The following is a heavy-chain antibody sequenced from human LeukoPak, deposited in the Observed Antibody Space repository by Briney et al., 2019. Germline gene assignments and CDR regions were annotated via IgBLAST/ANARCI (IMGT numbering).Heavy chain of an antibody. CDR2: ISFDATNK. V-gene: IGHV3-30*03. Sequence: PGRSLRLSCAASGFTFSSYGMHWVRQAPGKGLEWVAVISFDATNKYYADSVKGRFTISRDNSKNTLYLHMNSLRDDDTAVYYCVRGVGVSRFNYLDPWGQGTLVIVSS. CDR1: GFTFSSYG. J-gene: IGHJ5*02. D-gene: IGHD1-7*01. CDR3: VRGVGVSRFNYLDP.